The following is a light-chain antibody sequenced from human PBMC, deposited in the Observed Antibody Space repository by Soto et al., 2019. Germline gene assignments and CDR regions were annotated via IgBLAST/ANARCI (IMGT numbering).Light chain of an antibody. V-gene: IGLV2-14*01. CDR1: SSDVGGFLY. CDR3: SSYSSSSTLVV. Sequence: QSVLTQPASVSGSPGQSITISCTGTSSDVGGFLYVSWFQQHPGKAPKLMIYAVSNRPSGISNRFSGSKSGNTASLTISGLQAEDEADYYCSSYSSSSTLVVFGGGIKLTVL. CDR2: AVS. J-gene: IGLJ2*01.